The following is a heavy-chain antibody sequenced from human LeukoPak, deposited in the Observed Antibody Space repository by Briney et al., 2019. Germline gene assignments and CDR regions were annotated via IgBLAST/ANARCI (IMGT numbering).Heavy chain of an antibody. J-gene: IGHJ4*02. CDR2: TYYRSKWYN. CDR1: GDSVSSNSAT. CDR3: ARWVGSSGRFDY. D-gene: IGHD3-22*01. V-gene: IGHV6-1*01. Sequence: SQTLSLTCAISGDSVSSNSATWNWIRQSPSRGLEWLGRTYYRSKWYNDYAVSVKSRITINSDTSKNQFSLQLNSVTPEDTAVYYCARWVGSSGRFDYWDQGTLVTVPS.